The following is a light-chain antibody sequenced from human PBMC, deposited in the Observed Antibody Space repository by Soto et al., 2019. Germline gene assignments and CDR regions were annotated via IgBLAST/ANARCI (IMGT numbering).Light chain of an antibody. V-gene: IGKV3-20*01. CDR2: GAS. CDR3: QQYGSSPPT. J-gene: IGKJ5*01. Sequence: EIALAQSPGSLSLSPGERATLSCRASQSVSSDFLAWYQKKPGQAPRLLIYGASSRATGIPDRFSGSGSGTDFTLTISRLEPEDFAVYYCQQYGSSPPTFGQGTRLEIK. CDR1: QSVSSDF.